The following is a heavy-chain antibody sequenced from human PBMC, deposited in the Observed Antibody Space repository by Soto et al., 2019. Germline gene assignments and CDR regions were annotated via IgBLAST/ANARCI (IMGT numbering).Heavy chain of an antibody. CDR3: ARRGSGSYSDY. Sequence: EVQLLESGGGLVQPGGSLRLSCAASGFTFSGYAMRWVRQAPGKGLEWVSAISGSGDSTYYADSVKGRFTISRDNSKNTLYLQMNSLIAEDTAVYYCARRGSGSYSDYWGQGTLVTVSS. CDR1: GFTFSGYA. CDR2: ISGSGDST. J-gene: IGHJ4*02. V-gene: IGHV3-23*01. D-gene: IGHD1-26*01.